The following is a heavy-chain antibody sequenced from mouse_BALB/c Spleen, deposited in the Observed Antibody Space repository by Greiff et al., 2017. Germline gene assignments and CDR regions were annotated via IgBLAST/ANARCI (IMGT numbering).Heavy chain of an antibody. V-gene: IGHV5-4*02. Sequence: EVMLVESGGGLVKPGGSLKLSCAASGFTFSDYYMYWVRQTPEKRLEWVATISDGGSYTYYPDSVKGRFTISRDNAKNNLYLQMSSLKSEDTAMYYCARDSESTMITLYAMDYWGQGTSVTVSS. D-gene: IGHD2-4*01. CDR3: ARDSESTMITLYAMDY. CDR1: GFTFSDYY. J-gene: IGHJ4*01. CDR2: ISDGGSYT.